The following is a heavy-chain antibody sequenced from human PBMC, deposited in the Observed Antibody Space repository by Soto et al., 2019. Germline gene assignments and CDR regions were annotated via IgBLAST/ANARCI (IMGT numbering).Heavy chain of an antibody. Sequence: SETLSLTCAVYGGSFSDYSWNWIRQPPGKGLEWIGEIDQSESTNYNPSLKSRVTISVDTSRNQFSLKLSSVTAADTAVYYCASGESIIGAHGYYYVMDAWGQGTTVNLSS. CDR1: GGSFSDYS. V-gene: IGHV4-34*01. CDR2: IDQSEST. J-gene: IGHJ6*02. D-gene: IGHD3-10*01. CDR3: ASGESIIGAHGYYYVMDA.